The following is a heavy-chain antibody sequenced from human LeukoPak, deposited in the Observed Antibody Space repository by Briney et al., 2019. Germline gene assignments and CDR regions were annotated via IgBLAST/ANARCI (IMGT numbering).Heavy chain of an antibody. CDR3: AKDDSPGKEWLEVIDY. Sequence: GGSLRLSCAASGFTFSSYAMSWVRQAPGKGLEWVSAISGSGGSTYYGDSVKGRFTISRDNSKNTLYLQMNSLRAEDTAVYYCAKDDSPGKEWLEVIDYWGQGTLVTVSS. D-gene: IGHD3-3*01. CDR2: ISGSGGST. V-gene: IGHV3-23*01. CDR1: GFTFSSYA. J-gene: IGHJ4*02.